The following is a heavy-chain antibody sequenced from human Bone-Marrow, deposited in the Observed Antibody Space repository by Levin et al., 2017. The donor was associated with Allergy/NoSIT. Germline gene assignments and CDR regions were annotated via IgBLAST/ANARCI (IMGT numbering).Heavy chain of an antibody. V-gene: IGHV1-8*01. CDR1: GYTFTSYD. J-gene: IGHJ5*02. D-gene: IGHD4-23*01. CDR3: ARDYGGNSGWFDP. Sequence: ASVKVSCKASGYTFTSYDFNWVRQATGQGLEWMGWMNPNTGNTGYAQKFQGRVIMTRNTSISTAYMELSSLRSEDTAVYYCARDYGGNSGWFDPWGQGTLVTVSS. CDR2: MNPNTGNT.